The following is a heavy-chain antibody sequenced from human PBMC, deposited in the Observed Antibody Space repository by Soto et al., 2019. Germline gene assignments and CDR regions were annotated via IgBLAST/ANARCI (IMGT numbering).Heavy chain of an antibody. CDR2: IKRKIDGETT. Sequence: EVQLVESGGDLVKPGGSLRLSCAVAGFTFSDAWMTWVRQAPGKGLEWVGRIKRKIDGETTDYAAPVKGRFTISRDDSKSTLYLQMSSLKTEDTAVYYCAREGTTVTTYYYGMDVWGQGTTVTVSS. V-gene: IGHV3-15*01. D-gene: IGHD4-17*01. CDR1: GFTFSDAW. J-gene: IGHJ6*02. CDR3: AREGTTVTTYYYGMDV.